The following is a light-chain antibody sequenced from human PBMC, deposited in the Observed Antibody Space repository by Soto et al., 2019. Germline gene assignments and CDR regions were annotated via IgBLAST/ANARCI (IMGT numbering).Light chain of an antibody. CDR1: QSVGSTY. CDR3: QQCDRSPWT. J-gene: IGKJ1*01. Sequence: EIVLTQSPGTLSLSPGEIATLSFSASQSVGSTYLAWYQQRPGQAPRLLLYGASSRATGIPDRFSGSGSGTDFTLTISSLEPEDFAVYYCQQCDRSPWTFGQGTKVDIK. CDR2: GAS. V-gene: IGKV3-20*01.